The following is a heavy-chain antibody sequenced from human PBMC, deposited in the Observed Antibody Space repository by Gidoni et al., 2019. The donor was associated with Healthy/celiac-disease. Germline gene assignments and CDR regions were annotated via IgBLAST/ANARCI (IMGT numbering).Heavy chain of an antibody. Sequence: QVQLQQWGAGLLKPSETLSLPCAVYGGSFSGYSWTWLRQPPGKGLEWIGEINHRGSTNYNPSLKSRVTISVDTSKNQFSLKLSSVTAADTAVYYCARRRHYDFWSGYYKDYYYGMDVWGQGTTVTVSS. D-gene: IGHD3-3*01. CDR3: ARRRHYDFWSGYYKDYYYGMDV. CDR1: GGSFSGYS. J-gene: IGHJ6*02. CDR2: INHRGST. V-gene: IGHV4-34*01.